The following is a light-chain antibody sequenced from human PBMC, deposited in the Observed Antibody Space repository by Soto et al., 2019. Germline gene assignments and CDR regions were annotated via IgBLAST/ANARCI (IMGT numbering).Light chain of an antibody. V-gene: IGKV3-11*01. J-gene: IGKJ4*01. CDR2: DAS. CDR3: QQRSNWPPLT. Sequence: EIVLTQSPATLSLSPGERATLSCRASQSVSVYLAWYQQKPGHAPRLLIYDASTRATGIPARFSGSGSGTDFTLTISSLEPEDFAVYYCQQRSNWPPLTFGGGTKVEIK. CDR1: QSVSVY.